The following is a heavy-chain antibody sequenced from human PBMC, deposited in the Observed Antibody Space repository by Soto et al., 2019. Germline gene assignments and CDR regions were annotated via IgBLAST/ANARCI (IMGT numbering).Heavy chain of an antibody. CDR1: GFTFSSYA. D-gene: IGHD1-26*01. CDR3: ASAYSGTHFDY. CDR2: ISSNGGST. J-gene: IGHJ4*02. V-gene: IGHV3-64*01. Sequence: GGSLRLSCAASGFTFSSYAMHWVRQAPGKGLEYVSAISSNGGSTYYANSVKGRFTISRDNSKNTLYLQMGSLRAEDMAVYYYASAYSGTHFDYWGQGTLVIVSS.